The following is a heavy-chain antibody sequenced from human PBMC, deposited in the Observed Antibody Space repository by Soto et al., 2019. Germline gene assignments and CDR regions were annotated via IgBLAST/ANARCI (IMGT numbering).Heavy chain of an antibody. CDR2: INAGNGNT. V-gene: IGHV1-3*01. Sequence: ASVKVSCTASGYTFTSYAMHWARKAPGQRLEWMGWINAGNGNTKYSQKFQGRVTITRDTSASTAYMELSSLRSEDTAVYYCARDLGGWPDYWGQGTLVTVSS. D-gene: IGHD2-15*01. CDR3: ARDLGGWPDY. CDR1: GYTFTSYA. J-gene: IGHJ4*02.